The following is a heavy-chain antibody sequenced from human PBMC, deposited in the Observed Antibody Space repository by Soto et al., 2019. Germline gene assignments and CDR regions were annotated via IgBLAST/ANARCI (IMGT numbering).Heavy chain of an antibody. CDR2: IIPILGIA. Sequence: GASLKVSCKASGGAFSSYTISWVRQAPGQGLEWMGRIIPILGIANYAQKFQGRVTITADKSTSTAYMELSSLRSEDKAVYYCARDPVVDTAMVTGNWFDPWGQGTLVTVSS. J-gene: IGHJ5*02. CDR3: ARDPVVDTAMVTGNWFDP. CDR1: GGAFSSYT. D-gene: IGHD5-18*01. V-gene: IGHV1-69*04.